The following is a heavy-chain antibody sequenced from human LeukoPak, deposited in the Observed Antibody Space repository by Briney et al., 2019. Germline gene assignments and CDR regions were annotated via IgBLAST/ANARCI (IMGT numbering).Heavy chain of an antibody. J-gene: IGHJ4*02. CDR2: IYPDESYT. Sequence: GESLKIPLRGSGYSFTSYLIGWVRQIPGKGLEWVGSIYPDESYTRYSPSFQGQVTISADKSIRTAYLQWSSLKASDTAMYYCARGRYDILTGVTFSAFDYWGQGTLVTVSS. D-gene: IGHD3-9*01. CDR3: ARGRYDILTGVTFSAFDY. CDR1: GYSFTSYL. V-gene: IGHV5-51*01.